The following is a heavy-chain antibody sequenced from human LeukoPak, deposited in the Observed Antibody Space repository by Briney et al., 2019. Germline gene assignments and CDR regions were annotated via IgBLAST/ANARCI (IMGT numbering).Heavy chain of an antibody. CDR3: ARHAPASYYDFWSGFYYMDV. CDR1: GGSISSYY. V-gene: IGHV4-4*09. D-gene: IGHD3-3*01. J-gene: IGHJ6*03. Sequence: SENLSLTCTVSGGSISSYYWGWIRQPPGKGLEWIGYIYTSGSTNYNPSLKSRVTISVDTSKNQFSLKLSSVTTADTAVYYCARHAPASYYDFWSGFYYMDVWGKGTTVTVSS. CDR2: IYTSGST.